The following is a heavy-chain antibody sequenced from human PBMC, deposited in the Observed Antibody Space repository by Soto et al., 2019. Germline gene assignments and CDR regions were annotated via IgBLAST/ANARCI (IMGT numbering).Heavy chain of an antibody. D-gene: IGHD3-10*01. Sequence: ASVKVSCKASGYTFTSYGISWVRQAPGQGLEWMGWISAYNGNTNYAQKLQGRVTMTTDTSTSTAYMELRSLRSDDTAVYYCAREPLYGSGSYYGWGYYYGMDIWGQGTTVTVS. J-gene: IGHJ6*02. V-gene: IGHV1-18*04. CDR2: ISAYNGNT. CDR1: GYTFTSYG. CDR3: AREPLYGSGSYYGWGYYYGMDI.